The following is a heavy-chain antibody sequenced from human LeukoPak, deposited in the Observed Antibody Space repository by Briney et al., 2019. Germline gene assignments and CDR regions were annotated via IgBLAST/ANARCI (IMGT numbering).Heavy chain of an antibody. CDR3: ARVFRLQPGVAFDI. D-gene: IGHD5-24*01. V-gene: IGHV4-59*01. CDR2: IYYSGST. J-gene: IGHJ3*02. Sequence: SETLSLTCTVSGGSISSYYWSWIRQPPGKGLEGIGYIYYSGSTNYNPSLKSRVTISVDTSKNQFSLKLSSVTAADTAVYYCARVFRLQPGVAFDIWGQGTMVTVSS. CDR1: GGSISSYY.